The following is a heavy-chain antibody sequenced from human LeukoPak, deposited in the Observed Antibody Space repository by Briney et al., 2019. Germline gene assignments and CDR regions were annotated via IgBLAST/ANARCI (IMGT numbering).Heavy chain of an antibody. Sequence: PGGSLRLSCSASGFNFSTHGMHWVRQAPGKGLEWVAVTSFDETYKFYSGSLKGRFSISRDNSKNTLYLQMNSLNVEDTAIYFCAKDVEANYYAYSGMDVWGQGTTVTVSS. CDR3: AKDVEANYYAYSGMDV. J-gene: IGHJ6*02. CDR1: GFNFSTHG. V-gene: IGHV3-30*18. D-gene: IGHD3-16*01. CDR2: TSFDETYK.